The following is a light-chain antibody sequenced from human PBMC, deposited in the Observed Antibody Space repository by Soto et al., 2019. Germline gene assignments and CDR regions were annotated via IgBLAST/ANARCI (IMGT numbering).Light chain of an antibody. CDR1: QGISSY. CDR2: AAS. CDR3: QKYNSAPPFT. Sequence: DIQLTQSPSFLSASVGDRVTITCRASQGISSYLAWYQQKPGKAPKLLIYAASTLQSGVPSRFSDSGSGTEFTLTISSLQPEDFATYYCQKYNSAPPFTFGPGTKVDIK. V-gene: IGKV1-9*01. J-gene: IGKJ3*01.